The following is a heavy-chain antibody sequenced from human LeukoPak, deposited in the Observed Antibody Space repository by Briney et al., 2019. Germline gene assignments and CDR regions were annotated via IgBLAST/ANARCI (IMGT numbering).Heavy chain of an antibody. J-gene: IGHJ4*02. CDR3: ARGLGVRDTAMVALY. V-gene: IGHV3-7*01. Sequence: GGSLRLSCAASGFTFSNAWMSWVRQAPGKGLEWVANIKQDGSEKYYVDSVKGRFTISRDNAKNSLYLQMNSLRAEDTAVYYCARGLGVRDTAMVALYWGQGTLVTVSS. CDR1: GFTFSNAW. CDR2: IKQDGSEK. D-gene: IGHD5-18*01.